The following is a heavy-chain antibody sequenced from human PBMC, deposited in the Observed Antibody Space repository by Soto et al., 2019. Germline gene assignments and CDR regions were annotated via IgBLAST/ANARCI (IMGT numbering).Heavy chain of an antibody. J-gene: IGHJ4*02. CDR3: ATYSGPYYGFDY. Sequence: PSETLSLTCTVSGGSISSSRCHWGWIRQPPGKGLEWIGYIYYTGNTKYNPSLKSRVTMSVDTSTNQFSLKLSSVIAADTAVYYCATYSGPYYGFDYWGQGTLVTVSS. CDR1: GGSISSSRCH. D-gene: IGHD1-26*01. CDR2: IYYTGNT. V-gene: IGHV4-61*05.